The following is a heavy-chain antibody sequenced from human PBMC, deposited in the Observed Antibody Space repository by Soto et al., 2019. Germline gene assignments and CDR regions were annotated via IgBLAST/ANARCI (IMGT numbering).Heavy chain of an antibody. CDR1: GVTFSSYS. V-gene: IGHV3-21*04. D-gene: IGHD6-13*01. CDR3: ANGDRYSSSQPLN. CDR2: ISSSSRYI. Sequence: PGGSLRLSCAASGVTFSSYSMNWVRQAPGKGLEWVSSISSSSRYIYYTDSVKGRFTISRDNSKNTLYLQMNSLRADDTAVYYCANGDRYSSSQPLNWGRGTLVTVSS. J-gene: IGHJ4*02.